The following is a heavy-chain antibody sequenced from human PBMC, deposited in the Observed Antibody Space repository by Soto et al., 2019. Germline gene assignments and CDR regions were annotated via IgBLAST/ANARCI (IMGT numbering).Heavy chain of an antibody. CDR3: ARSGTLFGYYYGMDV. D-gene: IGHD3-10*01. V-gene: IGHV4-34*01. Sequence: PSETLSLTCAVYGGSFSVYYWSWIRQPPGKGLEWIGEINHSGSTNYNPSLKSRVTISVDTSKNQFSLKLSSVTAADTAVYYCARSGTLFGYYYGMDVWGQGTTVTVSS. CDR2: INHSGST. CDR1: GGSFSVYY. J-gene: IGHJ6*02.